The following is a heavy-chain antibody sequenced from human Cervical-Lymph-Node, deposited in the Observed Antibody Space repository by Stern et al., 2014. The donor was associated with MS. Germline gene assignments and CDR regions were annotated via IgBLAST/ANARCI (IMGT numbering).Heavy chain of an antibody. CDR2: ISYDGNHK. CDR1: GFTFSSYG. V-gene: IGHV3-30*03. D-gene: IGHD2-8*01. J-gene: IGHJ4*02. CDR3: ARDYEDTSMLFDH. Sequence: VQLVQSGGAVVQPGRSLRLSCAGSGFTFSSYGMHWVRQAPGTWLEWVTVISYDGNHKYYAASVKGRFTISRDNSKNTLHLQMNSVTPDDTAIYYCARDYEDTSMLFDHWGQGTLVTVSS.